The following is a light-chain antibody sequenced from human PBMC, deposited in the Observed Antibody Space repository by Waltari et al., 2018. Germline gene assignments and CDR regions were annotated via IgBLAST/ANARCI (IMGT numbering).Light chain of an antibody. V-gene: IGKV1-5*03. CDR3: QQYSSFST. CDR1: QSVGTW. J-gene: IGKJ2*01. Sequence: DIQMTQSPSTLSASVGDRVTISCGASQSVGTWLAWYQQKPGKAPKLLIYMASTLESGVPSRFSGSGSGTEFTLTISSLQPDDFATYSCQQYSSFSTFGQGTKL. CDR2: MAS.